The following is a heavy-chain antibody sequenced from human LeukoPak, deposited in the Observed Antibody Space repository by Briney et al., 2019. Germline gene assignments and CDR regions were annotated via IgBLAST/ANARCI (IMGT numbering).Heavy chain of an antibody. CDR2: IWYDGSNK. V-gene: IGHV3-33*08. CDR1: GFTFSSYG. D-gene: IGHD4-17*01. Sequence: GVLRLSCAASGFTFSSYGMHWVRQAPGKGLEWVAVIWYDGSNKYYADSVKGRFTISRDNSKNTLYLQMNSLRAEDTAVYYCGTTSSYGDYPYYFDYWGQGTLVTVSS. CDR3: GTTSSYGDYPYYFDY. J-gene: IGHJ4*02.